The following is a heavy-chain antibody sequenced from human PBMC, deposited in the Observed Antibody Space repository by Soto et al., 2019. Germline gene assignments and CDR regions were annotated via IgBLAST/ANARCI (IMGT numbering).Heavy chain of an antibody. CDR3: ARGGRRPNINWFDP. CDR2: INHSGST. D-gene: IGHD2-8*01. V-gene: IGHV4-34*01. Sequence: SETLSLTCAVYGGSFSGYYWSWIRQPPGKGLEWIGEINHSGSTNYNPSLKSRVTISVDTSKNQFSLKLSSVTAADTAVYYCARGGRRPNINWFDPWGQGTLVTVS. J-gene: IGHJ5*02. CDR1: GGSFSGYY.